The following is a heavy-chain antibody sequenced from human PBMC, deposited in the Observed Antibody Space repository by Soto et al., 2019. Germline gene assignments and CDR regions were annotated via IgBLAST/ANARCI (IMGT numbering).Heavy chain of an antibody. CDR2: VYYSGIT. V-gene: IGHV4-61*01. CDR1: GGSGSSQTHF. Sequence: SETLSLTCSVSGGSGSSQTHFWSWIRQSPGKGLEWIGYVYYSGITNSNPSLKSRVTISADTSHNQIFLSLTSVTAADTAVYYCAREDMRGTYYFDSWGQGTLVTVSS. J-gene: IGHJ4*02. D-gene: IGHD2-15*01. CDR3: AREDMRGTYYFDS.